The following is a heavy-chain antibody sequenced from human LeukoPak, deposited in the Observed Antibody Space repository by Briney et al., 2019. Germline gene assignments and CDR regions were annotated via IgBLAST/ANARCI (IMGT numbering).Heavy chain of an antibody. CDR1: GGSFSGYY. D-gene: IGHD3-16*01. CDR3: ARRHMITFGGVMSRPFDY. V-gene: IGHV4-34*01. J-gene: IGHJ4*02. Sequence: SETLSLTCAVYGGSFSGYYWSWIRQPPGKGLEWIGEINHSGSTNYNPSLKSRVTISVDTSKNQFSLKLSSVTAADTAVYYCARRHMITFGGVMSRPFDYWGQGTLVTVSS. CDR2: INHSGST.